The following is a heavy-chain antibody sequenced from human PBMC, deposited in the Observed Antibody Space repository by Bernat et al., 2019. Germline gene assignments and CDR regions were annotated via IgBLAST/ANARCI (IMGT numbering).Heavy chain of an antibody. Sequence: QVQLVESGGGVVQPGRSLRLSCSASGFIFSSYAMHWVRQAPGKGLEWVAVLSYDGGYEYYADSVKGRFTISRDNSKNTLNLQMDSLRAEDTAVYYCAKSRVGIWYYFDYWGQGTLVTVS. CDR3: AKSRVGIWYYFDY. D-gene: IGHD2-21*01. CDR1: GFIFSSYA. V-gene: IGHV3-30*18. CDR2: LSYDGGYE. J-gene: IGHJ4*02.